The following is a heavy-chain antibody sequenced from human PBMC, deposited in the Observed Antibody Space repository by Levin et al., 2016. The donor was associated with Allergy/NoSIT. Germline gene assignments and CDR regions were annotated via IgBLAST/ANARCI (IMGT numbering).Heavy chain of an antibody. J-gene: IGHJ4*02. CDR3: ARLNYYDGSVYFDY. CDR1: GYTFTSYW. Sequence: KVSCKGSGYTFTSYWIGWVRQMPGKGLDWMGLIYSGDSDTRYSPSFQGQVIISADKSISTAYLQWSSLKASDTAMYYCARLNYYDGSVYFDYWGQGTLVTVSS. D-gene: IGHD3-22*01. V-gene: IGHV5-51*01. CDR2: IYSGDSDT.